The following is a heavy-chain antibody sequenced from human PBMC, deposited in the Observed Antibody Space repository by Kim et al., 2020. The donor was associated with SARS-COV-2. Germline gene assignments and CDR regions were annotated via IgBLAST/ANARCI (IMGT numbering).Heavy chain of an antibody. J-gene: IGHJ4*02. V-gene: IGHV3-7*03. CDR3: ARDKYSGSYSGSHFEY. CDR2: IKEDGNEK. Sequence: VRQGPGKGLEWVANIKEDGNEKYYVDSVKGRFTISRDNAKNSLYLQMNSLRAEDTAVYYCARDKYSGSYSGSHFEYWGQGTLVTVSS. D-gene: IGHD1-26*01.